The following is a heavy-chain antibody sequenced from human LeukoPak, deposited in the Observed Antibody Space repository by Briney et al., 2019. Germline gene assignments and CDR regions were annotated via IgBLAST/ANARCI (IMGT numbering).Heavy chain of an antibody. CDR2: ISAYNGNT. J-gene: IGHJ5*02. V-gene: IGHV1-18*01. CDR1: GYTFTSYV. Sequence: ASVKVSCKASGYTFTSYVISWVRQAPGQGLEWMGWISAYNGNTNYAQKLQGRVTMTTDTSTSTAYMELGSLRSDDTAVYYCARVALVRGVIITNWFDPWGQGTLVTVSS. CDR3: ARVALVRGVIITNWFDP. D-gene: IGHD3-10*01.